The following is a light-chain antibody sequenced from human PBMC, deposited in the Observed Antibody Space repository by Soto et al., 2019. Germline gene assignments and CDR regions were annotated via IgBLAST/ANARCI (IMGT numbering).Light chain of an antibody. V-gene: IGKV3-11*01. CDR2: DAS. Sequence: EIVLTQSPATLSLSPGERATLSCRASQSIGSYLAWYQQKPGQAPRLLIYDASNRATGIPARFSGSGSGTDFTLTISRLEPEDFAVYYCQLRSNWPPTWTFGQGTKVESK. J-gene: IGKJ1*01. CDR1: QSIGSY. CDR3: QLRSNWPPTWT.